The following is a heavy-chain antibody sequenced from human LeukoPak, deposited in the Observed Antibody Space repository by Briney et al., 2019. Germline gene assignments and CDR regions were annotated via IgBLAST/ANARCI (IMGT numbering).Heavy chain of an antibody. J-gene: IGHJ4*02. Sequence: PGGSLRLSCAASGFTFSSYWMHWVGQAPGKGVVWVSRINSDGSSTSYADSVKGRFTISRDNAKNTLYLQMNSVRAEATAVYYCARMSGATVPHFDYWGQGTLVTVSS. CDR2: INSDGSST. D-gene: IGHD1-26*01. V-gene: IGHV3-74*01. CDR1: GFTFSSYW. CDR3: ARMSGATVPHFDY.